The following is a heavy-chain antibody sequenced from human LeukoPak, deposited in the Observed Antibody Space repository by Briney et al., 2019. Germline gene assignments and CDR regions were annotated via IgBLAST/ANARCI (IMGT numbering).Heavy chain of an antibody. D-gene: IGHD2-8*02. V-gene: IGHV3-9*03. J-gene: IGHJ3*02. CDR3: TKDEFVASDFTGAFDI. CDR2: ISWNSGSI. Sequence: GGSLRLSCAASGFTFDDYAMHWVRQAPGKGLEWVSGISWNSGSIDYADSVKGRFTISRDNAKNSLYLQMNSLRAEDMALYYCTKDEFVASDFTGAFDIWGQGTMVTVSS. CDR1: GFTFDDYA.